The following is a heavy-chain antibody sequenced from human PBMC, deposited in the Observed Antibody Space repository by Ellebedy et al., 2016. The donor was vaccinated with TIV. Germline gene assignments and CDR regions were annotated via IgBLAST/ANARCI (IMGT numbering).Heavy chain of an antibody. CDR3: GRDAVTGNSRWDWLDP. V-gene: IGHV3-23*01. CDR1: GFTFSPYA. Sequence: PGGSLRLSCAASGFTFSPYAMAWVRQAPGKGLEWVSGIVGSGAEKYADSVKGRFTISRDNSKGTVDLQMNSLRVEDTAVYFCGRDAVTGNSRWDWLDPWGQGSLVTVSS. J-gene: IGHJ5*02. CDR2: IVGSGA. D-gene: IGHD6-13*01.